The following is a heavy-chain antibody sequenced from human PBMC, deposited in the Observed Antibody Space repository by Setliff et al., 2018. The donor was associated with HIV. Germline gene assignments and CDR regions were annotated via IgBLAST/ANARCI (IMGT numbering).Heavy chain of an antibody. D-gene: IGHD4-17*01. V-gene: IGHV4-38-2*02. CDR2: INHRGIT. CDR1: GYSISGDYY. Sequence: SETLSLTCFVSGYSISGDYYWGWIRQPPGKGLEWIGSINHRGITYYNPSLKSRVTISVDTSNNQFSLYLNSVTAADTAVYYCARVRQVSDYGDYDYYFDYWGQGALVTVSS. CDR3: ARVRQVSDYGDYDYYFDY. J-gene: IGHJ4*02.